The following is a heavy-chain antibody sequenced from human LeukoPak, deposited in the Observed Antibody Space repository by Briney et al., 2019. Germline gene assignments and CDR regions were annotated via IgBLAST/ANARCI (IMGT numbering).Heavy chain of an antibody. D-gene: IGHD4-23*01. J-gene: IGHJ4*02. CDR3: AKEHDYGGYYFDY. V-gene: IGHV3-30*18. CDR2: ISYDGSNK. Sequence: PGRSLRLSCAASGFTFSSYGMHWVRQAPGKGLEWVAVISYDGSNKYYADSVKGRFTISRDNSKNTLYLQMNSLRAEDTAVYYCAKEHDYGGYYFDYWGQGTLVTVSS. CDR1: GFTFSSYG.